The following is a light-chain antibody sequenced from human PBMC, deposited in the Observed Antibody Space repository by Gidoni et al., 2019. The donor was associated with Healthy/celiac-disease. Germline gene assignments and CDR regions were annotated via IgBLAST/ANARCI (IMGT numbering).Light chain of an antibody. CDR3: QSADSSGTGV. J-gene: IGLJ2*01. CDR2: KDS. V-gene: IGLV3-25*02. CDR1: ALPKQY. Sequence: SYELPQPPSVSVSPGQTARITCSGDALPKQYAYWYKQKPGQAPVLVIYKDSERPSGIPERFSGSSSGTTVTLTISGVQAEDEADYYCQSADSSGTGVFGGGTKLTVL.